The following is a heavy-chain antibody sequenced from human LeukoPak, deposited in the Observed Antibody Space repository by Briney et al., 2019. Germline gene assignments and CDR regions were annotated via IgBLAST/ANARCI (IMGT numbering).Heavy chain of an antibody. CDR2: INPNSGGT. V-gene: IGHV1-2*02. CDR3: AREESGSYPPADY. D-gene: IGHD1-26*01. Sequence: GASVKVSCKASGYTFTCYYMHWVRQAPGQGLGWMGWINPNSGGTNYAQKFQGRVTMTRDTSISTAYMELSRLRSDDTAAYFCAREESGSYPPADYWGQGTLVTVSS. CDR1: GYTFTCYY. J-gene: IGHJ4*02.